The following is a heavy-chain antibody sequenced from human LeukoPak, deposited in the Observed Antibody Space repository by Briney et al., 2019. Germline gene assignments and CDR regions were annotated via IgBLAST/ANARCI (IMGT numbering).Heavy chain of an antibody. D-gene: IGHD3-22*01. CDR1: GYTFTSYG. V-gene: IGHV1-18*01. J-gene: IGHJ4*02. Sequence: ASVKVSCKASGYTFTSYGISWVRQAPGQELEWMGWISAYNGNTNYAQKLQGRVTMTTDTSTSTAYMELRSLRSDDTAVYYCARNTYYYDSSGYYSYWGQGTLVTVSS. CDR3: ARNTYYYDSSGYYSY. CDR2: ISAYNGNT.